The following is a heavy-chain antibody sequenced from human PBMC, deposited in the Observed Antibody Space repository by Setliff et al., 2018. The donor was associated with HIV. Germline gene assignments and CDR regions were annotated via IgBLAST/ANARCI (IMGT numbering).Heavy chain of an antibody. CDR1: GFTFSTYW. Sequence: PGGSLRLSCAASGFTFSTYWMSWVRQAPGKGLEWVANIKQRGSEKYYVDSVKGRFTISRDDAKNSLYLQMNSVRAEDMAVYFCAKTCSGYDWSVDYWGQGTLVTVSS. D-gene: IGHD5-12*01. V-gene: IGHV3-7*01. J-gene: IGHJ4*02. CDR3: AKTCSGYDWSVDY. CDR2: IKQRGSEK.